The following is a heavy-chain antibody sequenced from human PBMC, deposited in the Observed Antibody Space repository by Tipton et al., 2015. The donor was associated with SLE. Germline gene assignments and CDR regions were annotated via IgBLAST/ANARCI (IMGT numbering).Heavy chain of an antibody. CDR3: ARQVAYDAFDI. V-gene: IGHV4-34*01. J-gene: IGHJ3*02. D-gene: IGHD3-16*01. Sequence: TLSLTCAVYGGSFSGYYWSWIRQPPGKGLEWIGEINHSGSTNYNPSLKSRVTISVDTSKNQFSLKLSSVTAAGTAVYYCARQVAYDAFDIWGQGTMVTVSS. CDR1: GGSFSGYY. CDR2: INHSGST.